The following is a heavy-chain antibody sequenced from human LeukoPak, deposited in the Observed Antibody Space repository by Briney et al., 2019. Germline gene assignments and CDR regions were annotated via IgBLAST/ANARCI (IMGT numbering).Heavy chain of an antibody. V-gene: IGHV3-74*01. Sequence: GGSLRLSCAASGFAFSNFWMHWVRQAPGKGLVWVSRIKTDGSSTNYADSVKGRFTISRDNAKNTLYLQMNSLRAEDTAVYYCLRDRDYWGQGTLVTVSS. CDR1: GFAFSNFW. CDR3: LRDRDY. J-gene: IGHJ4*02. CDR2: IKTDGSST.